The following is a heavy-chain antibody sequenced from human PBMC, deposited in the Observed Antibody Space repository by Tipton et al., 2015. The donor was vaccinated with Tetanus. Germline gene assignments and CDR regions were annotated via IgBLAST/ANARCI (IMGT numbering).Heavy chain of an antibody. V-gene: IGHV1-69*01. CDR1: GGTFTNYA. D-gene: IGHD5-12*01. J-gene: IGHJ4*02. CDR3: ARLVKQWLVPEDY. CDR2: ITPIFGTT. Sequence: QSGAEVKKPGSSVKVSCKASGGTFTNYALSWVRQAPGQGLEWVGGITPIFGTTNSAPKFQGRVTITADESTNTAYMEMSSLRSEDTAVYFCARLVKQWLVPEDYWGQGTLVIVS.